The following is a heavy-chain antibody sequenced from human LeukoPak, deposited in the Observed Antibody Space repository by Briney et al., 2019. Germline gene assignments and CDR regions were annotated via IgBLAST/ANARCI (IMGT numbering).Heavy chain of an antibody. V-gene: IGHV3-48*01. CDR3: ARVSGWYSAYFDY. CDR2: ISSSSSTI. Sequence: PGGSLRLSCAASGFTFSSYSMNWVRQAPGKGLEWVSYISSSSSTIYYADSVKGRFTISRDNAKNSLYLQMNSLRAEDTAVHYCARVSGWYSAYFDYWGQGTLVTVSS. CDR1: GFTFSSYS. D-gene: IGHD6-19*01. J-gene: IGHJ4*02.